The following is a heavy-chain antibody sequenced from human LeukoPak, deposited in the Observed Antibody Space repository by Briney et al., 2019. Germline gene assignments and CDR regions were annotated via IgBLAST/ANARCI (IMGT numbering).Heavy chain of an antibody. CDR2: IWYGGSNK. Sequence: PGGSLRLSCAASGFTFSSYGMHWVRQAPGKGLEWAAVIWYGGSNKYYADSVKGRFTISRDNSKNTLYLQMNSLRAEDTAVYYCAKAELGVDTFFDYWGQGTLVTVSS. D-gene: IGHD3-3*01. CDR1: GFTFSSYG. V-gene: IGHV3-30*02. J-gene: IGHJ4*02. CDR3: AKAELGVDTFFDY.